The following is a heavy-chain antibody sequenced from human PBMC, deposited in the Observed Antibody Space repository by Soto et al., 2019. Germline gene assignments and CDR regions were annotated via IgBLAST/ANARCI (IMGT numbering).Heavy chain of an antibody. V-gene: IGHV4-59*01. CDR2: IYYTGST. CDR1: DGSISSYY. Sequence: SETLSLTCTVSDGSISSYYWTWIRQPPGKGLEWIGYIYYTGSTNYNPSLKSRVTISVDMSKSQFSLKLSSVTAADTAVYYCARGSLRYYYVDVWDKGTTVTVSS. J-gene: IGHJ6*03. CDR3: ARGSLRYYYVDV.